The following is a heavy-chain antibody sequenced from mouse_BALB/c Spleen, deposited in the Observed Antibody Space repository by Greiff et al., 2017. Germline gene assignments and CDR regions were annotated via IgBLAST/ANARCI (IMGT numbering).Heavy chain of an antibody. CDR2: ISSGGST. J-gene: IGHJ4*01. V-gene: IGHV5-6-5*01. Sequence: EVKLQESGGGLVKPGGSLKLSCAASGFTFSSYAMSWVRQTPEKRLEWVASISSGGSTYYPDSVKGRFTISRDNARNILYLQMSSLRSEDTAMYYCARGPNYYGRTMDYWGQGTSVTVSS. D-gene: IGHD1-1*01. CDR3: ARGPNYYGRTMDY. CDR1: GFTFSSYA.